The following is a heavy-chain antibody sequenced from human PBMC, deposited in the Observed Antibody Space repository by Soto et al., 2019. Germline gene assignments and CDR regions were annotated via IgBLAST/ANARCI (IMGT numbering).Heavy chain of an antibody. CDR3: ARWGTTGGLDV. D-gene: IGHD3-16*01. Sequence: QVQLVESGGGAVQPGTSLRVSCVGSGFTFRSYVIHWVRQAPGKGLEWVALTSYDGSDKYYGDSVRGRFTISRDNSRNTVDLQMDNLRLEDTALYYCARWGTTGGLDVWGQGTLVSV. V-gene: IGHV3-30*19. CDR1: GFTFRSYV. CDR2: TSYDGSDK. J-gene: IGHJ1*01.